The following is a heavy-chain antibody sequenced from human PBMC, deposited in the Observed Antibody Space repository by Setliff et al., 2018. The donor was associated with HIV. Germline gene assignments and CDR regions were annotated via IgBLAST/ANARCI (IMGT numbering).Heavy chain of an antibody. V-gene: IGHV5-51*01. CDR3: ARQGTSYGSNYYADV. Sequence: GESLKLSCEASGYSFTTYWIGWVRQKPGKGLEWMGIIYPGDLDTRYSPSFQGQVTISADKSISTAYLQWSSLKASDTAIYYCARQGTSYGSNYYADVWGEGTTVTVSS. CDR1: GYSFTTYW. CDR2: IYPGDLDT. D-gene: IGHD5-18*01. J-gene: IGHJ6*03.